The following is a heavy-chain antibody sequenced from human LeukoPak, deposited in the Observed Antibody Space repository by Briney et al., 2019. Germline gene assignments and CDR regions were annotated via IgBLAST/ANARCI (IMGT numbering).Heavy chain of an antibody. V-gene: IGHV4-59*06. CDR2: IYYSGST. CDR3: ARGFLYYDFWSAPAFDI. J-gene: IGHJ3*02. D-gene: IGHD3-3*01. CDR1: GGSISPYY. Sequence: SETLSLTCTVSGGSISPYYWSWIRQPAGKGLEWIGYIYYSGSTYYNPSLKSRVTISVDTSKNQFSLKLSSVTAADTAVYYCARGFLYYDFWSAPAFDIWGQGTMVTVSS.